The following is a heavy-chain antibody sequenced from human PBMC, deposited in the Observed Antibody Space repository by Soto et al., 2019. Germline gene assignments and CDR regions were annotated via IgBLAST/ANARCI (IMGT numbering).Heavy chain of an antibody. V-gene: IGHV3-23*01. CDR2: ISGSGGST. D-gene: IGHD3-22*01. CDR1: GFTFSSYA. J-gene: IGHJ4*02. Sequence: EVQLLESGGGLVQPGGSLRLSCAASGFTFSSYAMSWVRQAPGKGLEWVSAISGSGGSTYYADSVKGRFTISRDNSKNTLYLQMNSLRAEDTAVYYCAKDSTVYYYDSSGSPGGWGQGPLVTVSS. CDR3: AKDSTVYYYDSSGSPGG.